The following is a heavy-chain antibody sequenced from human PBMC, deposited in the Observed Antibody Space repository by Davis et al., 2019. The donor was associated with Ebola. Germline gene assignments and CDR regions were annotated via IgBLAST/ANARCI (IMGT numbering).Heavy chain of an antibody. V-gene: IGHV4-59*08. D-gene: IGHD2-2*02. CDR3: ARGGGGYCSSTSCYRYYGMDV. CDR1: GGSISSYY. Sequence: MPSETLSLTCTVSGGSISSYYWSWIRQPPGKGLEWIGYIYYSGSTNYNPSLKSRVTISVDTSKNQFSLKLRSVTAADTAVYYCARGGGGYCSSTSCYRYYGMDVWGQGTTVTVSS. J-gene: IGHJ6*02. CDR2: IYYSGST.